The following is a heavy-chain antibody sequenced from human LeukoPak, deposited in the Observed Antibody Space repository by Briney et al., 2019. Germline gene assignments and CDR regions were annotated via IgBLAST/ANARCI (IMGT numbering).Heavy chain of an antibody. D-gene: IGHD3-10*01. V-gene: IGHV3-23*01. J-gene: IGHJ4*02. CDR3: AKYTSGTSYRGLDQ. CDR1: GLTLSSYG. Sequence: GGSLRLSCGASGLTLSSYGMSWVPQAPGKGLEWVSTIIGSAVNTYYADSVKGRFTISRDDSKNTVYLQMNSLRAEDTAVYSCAKYTSGTSYRGLDQWGQGTLVTVSS. CDR2: IIGSAVNT.